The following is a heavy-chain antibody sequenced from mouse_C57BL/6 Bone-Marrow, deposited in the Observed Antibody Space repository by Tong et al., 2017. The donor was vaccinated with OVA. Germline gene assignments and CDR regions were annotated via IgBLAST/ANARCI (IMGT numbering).Heavy chain of an antibody. D-gene: IGHD2-1*01. V-gene: IGHV1-82*01. CDR3: ARTIYYGNYEDY. Sequence: VQLQESGPELVKPGASVKISCKASGYAFSSSWMNWVKQRPGKGLEWIGRIYPGDGDTNYNGKFKGKATLTADKSSSTAYMQLSSLTSEDSAVYFCARTIYYGNYEDYWGQVATLTVSS. CDR1: GYAFSSSW. CDR2: IYPGDGDT. J-gene: IGHJ2*01.